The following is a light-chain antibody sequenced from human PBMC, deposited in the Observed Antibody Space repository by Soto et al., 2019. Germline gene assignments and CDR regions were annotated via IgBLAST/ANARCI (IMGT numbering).Light chain of an antibody. CDR3: QQLNSYPRT. J-gene: IGKJ1*01. CDR2: GAS. CDR1: QGISSF. Sequence: NQLTQSPSSLSASVGDRVTITCRASQGISSFLAWYQQKPGKAPNLLIYGASTLQSGVPSRFSGSGSGTDFTLTIASLQPEDFATYYCQQLNSYPRTFGQGTKVEVK. V-gene: IGKV1-9*01.